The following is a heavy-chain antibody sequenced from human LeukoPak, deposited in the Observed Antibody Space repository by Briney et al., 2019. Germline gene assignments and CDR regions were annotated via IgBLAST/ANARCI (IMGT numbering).Heavy chain of an antibody. CDR3: ARDLLYYDTSAYYPPGAFDI. D-gene: IGHD3-22*01. CDR1: GGSISSGDYY. J-gene: IGHJ3*02. Sequence: PSETLSLTCTVSGGSISSGDYYWNWIRQHPGKGLEWIGYIYYSGSTYYNPSLKSRVTISVDTSKNQFSLKLNSVTAADTAVYYCARDLLYYDTSAYYPPGAFDIWGQGTMVTVSS. CDR2: IYYSGST. V-gene: IGHV4-31*03.